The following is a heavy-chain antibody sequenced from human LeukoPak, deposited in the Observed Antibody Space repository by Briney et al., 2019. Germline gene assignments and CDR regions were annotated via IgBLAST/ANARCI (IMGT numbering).Heavy chain of an antibody. Sequence: GASVKVSCKAPGYIFTDFYIHWVRQAPGQELEWMGRINPDSGGTNFAQEFQARVTVTRDTSISTAYMELSTLRSDDMAVYYCARPRATKLVDDGFDIWGQGTIVTVSS. J-gene: IGHJ3*02. CDR2: INPDSGGT. D-gene: IGHD1-26*01. CDR3: ARPRATKLVDDGFDI. V-gene: IGHV1-2*06. CDR1: GYIFTDFY.